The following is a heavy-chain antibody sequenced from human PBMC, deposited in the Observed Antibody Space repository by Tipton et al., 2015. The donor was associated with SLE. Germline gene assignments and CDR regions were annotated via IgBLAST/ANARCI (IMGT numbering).Heavy chain of an antibody. CDR2: ISGSGGST. CDR1: GFTFSSYA. J-gene: IGHJ4*02. Sequence: GSLRLSCAASGFTFSSYAMSWVRQAPGKGLEWVSGISGSGGSTYYADSVKGRFTISRDNSKNTLYLQMNILRAEDTAVYYCARDESAYYFDYWGQGTLVTVSS. CDR3: ARDESAYYFDY. V-gene: IGHV3-23*01. D-gene: IGHD3-16*01.